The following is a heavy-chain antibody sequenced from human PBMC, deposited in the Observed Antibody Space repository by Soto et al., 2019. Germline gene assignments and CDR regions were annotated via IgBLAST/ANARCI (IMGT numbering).Heavy chain of an antibody. D-gene: IGHD2-21*02. V-gene: IGHV4-59*01. Sequence: QVQLQESGPGLVKPSETLSLTCTVSGGTISRNYWSWIRQPPGKGLEWIGYMYNTGSTVYNPSFKSRVTISVDTSKNQFSLKLNSVTAADTAVYYCARDLWGYCGSDCYPLDVWRQGTTVTVSS. CDR1: GGTISRNY. J-gene: IGHJ6*02. CDR2: MYNTGST. CDR3: ARDLWGYCGSDCYPLDV.